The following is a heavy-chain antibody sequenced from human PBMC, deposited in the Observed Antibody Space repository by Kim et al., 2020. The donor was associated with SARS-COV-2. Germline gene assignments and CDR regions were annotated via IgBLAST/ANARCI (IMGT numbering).Heavy chain of an antibody. V-gene: IGHV1-46*01. J-gene: IGHJ4*02. D-gene: IGHD3-10*01. CDR3: GRESPYSGALEY. Sequence: TSNAQKFQGRVTMTRDTSTSTVYMELSSLRSEDTAVYYCGRESPYSGALEYWGQGTLVTVSS. CDR2: T.